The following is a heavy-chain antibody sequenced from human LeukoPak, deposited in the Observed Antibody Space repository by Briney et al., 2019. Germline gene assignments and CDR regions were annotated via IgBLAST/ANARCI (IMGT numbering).Heavy chain of an antibody. Sequence: GGSLSLSCAASGFTFSNDWMCWVRQAPGKGLEWVANINQDESEKYYADSVKGRFTIPRDNAKNSLYLQMSSLTAEDTAIYYCARDHAYRADYWGQGTLVTVSS. CDR3: ARDHAYRADY. CDR1: GFTFSNDW. J-gene: IGHJ4*02. V-gene: IGHV3-7*01. CDR2: INQDESEK. D-gene: IGHD2-2*01.